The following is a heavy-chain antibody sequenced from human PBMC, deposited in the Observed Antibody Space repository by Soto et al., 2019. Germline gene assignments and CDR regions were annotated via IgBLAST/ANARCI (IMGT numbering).Heavy chain of an antibody. CDR1: GFRGSNHW. D-gene: IGHD3-16*01. CDR2: IQEDGSEE. V-gene: IGHV3-7*04. CDR3: ARDKGGRSGMDV. J-gene: IGHJ6*02. Sequence: EEELVESGGGLVQPGGSLRLSCAASGFRGSNHWMSWVRQAPGKGLEWLAYIQEDGSEEFYADSVKGRFTLSRDNAKNSVYVEMDSLRDEDTAVYYCARDKGGRSGMDVWGQGTKVTVSS.